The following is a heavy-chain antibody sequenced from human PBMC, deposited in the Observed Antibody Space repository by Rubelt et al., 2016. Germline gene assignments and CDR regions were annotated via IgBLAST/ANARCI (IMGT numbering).Heavy chain of an antibody. Sequence: QVTLRESGPALVKPTQTLTLTCTFSGFSLTTSGMCVSWTRQPPGKALQWLALIDWDDDKYYSTSLKTRLTISKDTANIQVFITMTNVGPVYTATYYCARVPSGGFGDLKADAFDSWGQGTMVTVSS. CDR2: IDWDDDK. CDR3: ARVPSGGFGDLKADAFDS. D-gene: IGHD3-10*01. J-gene: IGHJ3*02. CDR1: GFSLTTSGMC. V-gene: IGHV2-70*13.